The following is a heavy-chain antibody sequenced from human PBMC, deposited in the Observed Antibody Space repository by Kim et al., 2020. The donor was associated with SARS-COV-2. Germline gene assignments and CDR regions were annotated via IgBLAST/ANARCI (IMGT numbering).Heavy chain of an antibody. V-gene: IGHV4-30-4*01. CDR2: IYYSGST. CDR3: ARDRLSPRDYGGRSNGMDV. CDR1: GGSISSGDYY. J-gene: IGHJ6*02. D-gene: IGHD4-17*01. Sequence: SETLSLTCTVSGGSISSGDYYWSWIRQPPGKGLEWIGYIYYSGSTYYNPSLKSRVTISVDTSKNQFSLKLSSVTAADTAVYYCARDRLSPRDYGGRSNGMDVWGQGTTVTVSS.